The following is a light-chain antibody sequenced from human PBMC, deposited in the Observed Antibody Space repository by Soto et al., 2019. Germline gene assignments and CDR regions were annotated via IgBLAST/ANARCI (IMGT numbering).Light chain of an antibody. CDR1: QSVLYSSNNRNY. CDR2: WAS. Sequence: DIVMTQSPDSLAVSLGERATINCKSSQSVLYSSNNRNYLLWYQQKPGQPPKLLIYWASTRKSGVPDRFTGSGSGTDFTLTISSLQAEDVAVYYCQQYFISPYTLGQGTKVEI. CDR3: QQYFISPYT. J-gene: IGKJ2*01. V-gene: IGKV4-1*01.